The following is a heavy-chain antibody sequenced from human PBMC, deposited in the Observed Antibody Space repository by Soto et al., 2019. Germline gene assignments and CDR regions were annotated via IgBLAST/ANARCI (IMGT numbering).Heavy chain of an antibody. CDR3: ARGVGSGTYYNQYNWFYP. CDR1: GYTFTNYD. Sequence: ASVKVSCKASGYTFTNYDINWVRQAPGQGLEWMGWINTYNGNTNHAQKLQGRVTMTTDTSTSTAYMELRSLRSDDTAVYYCARGVGSGTYYNQYNWFYPWGQGTLVTVSS. J-gene: IGHJ5*02. CDR2: INTYNGNT. D-gene: IGHD3-10*01. V-gene: IGHV1-18*01.